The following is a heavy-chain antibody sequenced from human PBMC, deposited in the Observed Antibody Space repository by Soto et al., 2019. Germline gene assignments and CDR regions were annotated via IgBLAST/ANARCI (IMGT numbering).Heavy chain of an antibody. CDR2: ISPSTSHI. J-gene: IGHJ6*02. CDR3: SGCSGGACHRNYGMDV. V-gene: IGHV3-21*01. CDR1: GFTFSSCT. D-gene: IGHD2-15*01. Sequence: EVHLVESGGGLVKPGGSLRLSCAASGFTFSSCTMNWVRQAPGKGLEWVSSISPSTSHIYYTDSVKGRFTISRDNAKNSTFLQMNSLRAEATAVYYCSGCSGGACHRNYGMDVWGQGTTVTVSS.